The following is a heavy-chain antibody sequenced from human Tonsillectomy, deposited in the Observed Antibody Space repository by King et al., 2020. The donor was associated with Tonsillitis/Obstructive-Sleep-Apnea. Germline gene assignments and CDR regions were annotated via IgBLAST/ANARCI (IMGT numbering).Heavy chain of an antibody. V-gene: IGHV4-59*08. Sequence: QLQESGPGLVKPSETLSLTCSVSSDSFSAYYWSWIRLPPGKGLEWIGYIRYSGTTNYNPSLKSRVTISIDMSKNQFSLKLRSVTAADTAVYYCERHESGGQWIGELVYANNWFDPWGQGTLVIVSS. J-gene: IGHJ5*02. D-gene: IGHD3-10*01. CDR1: SDSFSAYY. CDR2: IRYSGTT. CDR3: ERHESGGQWIGELVYANNWFDP.